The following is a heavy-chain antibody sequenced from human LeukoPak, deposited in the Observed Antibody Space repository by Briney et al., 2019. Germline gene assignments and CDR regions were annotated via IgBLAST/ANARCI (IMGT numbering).Heavy chain of an antibody. Sequence: GGSLRLSCAASGSTFSSYGMSWVRQAPGKGLEWVSAISGSGGSTYYADSVKGRFTISRDNSKNTLYLQMNSLRAEDTAVYYCAKSYAVATIWRGLPDYWGQGTLVTVSS. D-gene: IGHD5-12*01. J-gene: IGHJ4*02. CDR2: ISGSGGST. V-gene: IGHV3-23*01. CDR1: GSTFSSYG. CDR3: AKSYAVATIWRGLPDY.